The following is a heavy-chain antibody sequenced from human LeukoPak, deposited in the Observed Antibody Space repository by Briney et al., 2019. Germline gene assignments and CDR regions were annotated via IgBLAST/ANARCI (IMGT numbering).Heavy chain of an antibody. Sequence: GGSLRLSCTASGFTFGDYAMSWVRQAPGKGLEWVGFIRSKAYGGTTEYAACVKGRFTISRDDSKSIAYLQMNSLKTEDTAVYYCTRDSSEYYDRSGYPNWFDPWGQGTLVTVSS. V-gene: IGHV3-49*04. CDR2: IRSKAYGGTT. CDR3: TRDSSEYYDRSGYPNWFDP. CDR1: GFTFGDYA. D-gene: IGHD3-22*01. J-gene: IGHJ5*02.